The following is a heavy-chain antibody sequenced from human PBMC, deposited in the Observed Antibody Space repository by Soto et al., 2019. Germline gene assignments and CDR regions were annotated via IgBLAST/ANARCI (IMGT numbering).Heavy chain of an antibody. CDR1: GGSICSYY. CDR3: ARVGCNNGACYGGFGP. J-gene: IGHJ5*02. D-gene: IGHD2-15*01. V-gene: IGHV4-34*01. Sequence: SETLFLTCTVSGGSICSYYRSWIRQPPGKGLEWIGEISHSGSTNYNPSLKSRVTISVDTSKNQFSLTLSSVTAADTAIYYCARVGCNNGACYGGFGPWGRGALVTVSS. CDR2: ISHSGST.